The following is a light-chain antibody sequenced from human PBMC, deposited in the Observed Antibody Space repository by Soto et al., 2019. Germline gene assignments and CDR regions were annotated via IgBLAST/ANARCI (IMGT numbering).Light chain of an antibody. CDR3: QQYGGSPPT. Sequence: MGLPQSPATVPGSPGEGGTLACGASQGISGYLAWYQQKPGQGPRLLIYGASSRATGTPDRFRGSGSGTDFSLAINILEPEDLALYYCQQYGGSPPTFGQGTKVDIK. CDR2: GAS. V-gene: IGKV3-20*01. J-gene: IGKJ1*01. CDR1: QGISGY.